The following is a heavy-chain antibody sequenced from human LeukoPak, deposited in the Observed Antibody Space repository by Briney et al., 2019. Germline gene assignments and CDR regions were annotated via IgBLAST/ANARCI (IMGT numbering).Heavy chain of an antibody. CDR3: AGSNCSSTSCYRYYYYMDV. CDR1: GYTFTGYY. D-gene: IGHD2-2*01. Sequence: ASVKVSCKASGYTFTGYYMHWVRQAPGQGLEWMGWINPNSGGTNYAQKFQGRVTMTRDTSISTAYMELSRLRSDDTAVYYCAGSNCSSTSCYRYYYYMDVWGKGTTVAVSS. V-gene: IGHV1-2*02. CDR2: INPNSGGT. J-gene: IGHJ6*03.